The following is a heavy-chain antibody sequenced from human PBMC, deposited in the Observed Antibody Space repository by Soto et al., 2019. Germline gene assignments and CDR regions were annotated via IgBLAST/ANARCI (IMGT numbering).Heavy chain of an antibody. Sequence: EVQLVESGGGLIQPGGSLRLSCAASGFTFSSNDMNWVRQAPGQGLEWVSLIYSGGSTYYADSVKGRFTISRDNSKNTLYLQRRSLRAEDTAVYYCATRPLLPGAPWGQGTMVTVSS. CDR3: ATRPLLPGAP. CDR2: IYSGGST. D-gene: IGHD3-22*01. J-gene: IGHJ3*01. V-gene: IGHV3-53*01. CDR1: GFTFSSND.